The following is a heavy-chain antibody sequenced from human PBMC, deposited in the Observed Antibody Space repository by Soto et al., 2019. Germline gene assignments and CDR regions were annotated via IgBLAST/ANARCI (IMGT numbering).Heavy chain of an antibody. Sequence: SETLSLTCTVSGGSVSSGDYFWSWLRQSPGKRLEWTSYIYYSGSTNYNPSLKSRATISVDTSKSQVSLTLTSMTAADAALYYCARSPNYYYYGFDVWGQGTAVTVSS. CDR1: GGSVSSGDYF. J-gene: IGHJ6*02. CDR3: ARSPNYYYYGFDV. V-gene: IGHV4-61*08. CDR2: IYYSGST. D-gene: IGHD3-10*01.